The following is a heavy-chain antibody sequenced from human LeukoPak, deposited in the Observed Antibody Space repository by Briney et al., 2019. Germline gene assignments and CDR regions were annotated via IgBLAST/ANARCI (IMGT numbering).Heavy chain of an antibody. Sequence: GGSLRLSCAASGFTFSSYEMNWVRQAPGKGLEWVSYISSSGSTIYYADSVRGRFTISRDSAKNSLYLQMNSLRAEDTGVYYCARAGRGYDFWSGSYYYMDVWGKGTTVTVSS. J-gene: IGHJ6*03. CDR1: GFTFSSYE. V-gene: IGHV3-48*03. CDR2: ISSSGSTI. D-gene: IGHD3-3*01. CDR3: ARAGRGYDFWSGSYYYMDV.